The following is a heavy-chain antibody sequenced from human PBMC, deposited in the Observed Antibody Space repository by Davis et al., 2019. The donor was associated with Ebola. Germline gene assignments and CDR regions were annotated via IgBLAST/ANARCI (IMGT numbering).Heavy chain of an antibody. CDR3: AGLSGSHDY. CDR2: INHSGST. CDR1: GGSFSGYY. Sequence: SETLSLTCAVYGGSFSGYYWSWIRQPPGKGLEWIGEINHSGSTNYNPSLKSRVTISVDTSKNQFSLKLSSVTAADTAVYYCAGLSGSHDYWGQGTLVTVSS. V-gene: IGHV4-34*01. D-gene: IGHD1-26*01. J-gene: IGHJ4*02.